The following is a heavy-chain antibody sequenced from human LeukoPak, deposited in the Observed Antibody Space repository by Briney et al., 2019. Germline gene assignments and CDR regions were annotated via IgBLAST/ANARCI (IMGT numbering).Heavy chain of an antibody. D-gene: IGHD2-15*01. Sequence: GGSLRLSCAASGFTFSDYYMSWIRQAPGKGLEWVSYISSSGSTIYYADSVKGRFTISRDNAKNSLYLQMNSLRAEDTAVYYCARDGRYCSGGSCYSYGMDVWGQGTTVTVSS. J-gene: IGHJ6*02. CDR3: ARDGRYCSGGSCYSYGMDV. V-gene: IGHV3-11*04. CDR2: ISSSGSTI. CDR1: GFTFSDYY.